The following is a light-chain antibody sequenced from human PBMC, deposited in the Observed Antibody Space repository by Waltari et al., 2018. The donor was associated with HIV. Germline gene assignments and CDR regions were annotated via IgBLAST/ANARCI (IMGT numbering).Light chain of an antibody. CDR1: SSDVGGYNY. CDR2: EVS. V-gene: IGLV2-14*01. J-gene: IGLJ1*01. CDR3: SSYTSSSTPGV. Sequence: QSALTQPASVSASPGPSTTISCTGTSSDVGGYNYVSWYQQHPGKAPKLMIYEVSNRPSGVSNRFSGSKSGNTASLTISGLQAEDEADYYCSSYTSSSTPGVFGTGTKVTVL.